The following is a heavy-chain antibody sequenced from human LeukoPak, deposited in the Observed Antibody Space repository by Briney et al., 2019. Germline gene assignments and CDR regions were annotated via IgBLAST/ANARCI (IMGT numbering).Heavy chain of an antibody. Sequence: SETLSLTCTVPGGSISSSSNNWGWIRQPPGKGLEWIGSIYYSGSTYYNPSLKSRVTISVDTSKNQFSLKLSSVTAADTAVYYCARGIAVALNWFDPWGQGTLVTVSS. D-gene: IGHD6-19*01. V-gene: IGHV4-39*01. CDR2: IYYSGST. CDR1: GGSISSSSNN. J-gene: IGHJ5*02. CDR3: ARGIAVALNWFDP.